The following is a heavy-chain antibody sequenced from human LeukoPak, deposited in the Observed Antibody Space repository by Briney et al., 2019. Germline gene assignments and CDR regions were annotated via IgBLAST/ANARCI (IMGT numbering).Heavy chain of an antibody. CDR1: GYTLTELS. CDR2: FDPEDGET. V-gene: IGHV1-24*01. CDR3: ARDLGVWFGELPNWFDP. D-gene: IGHD3-10*01. J-gene: IGHJ5*02. Sequence: ASVKVSCKVSGYTLTELSMHWVRPAPGKGLEWMGGFDPEDGETIYAQKFQGRVTMTEDTSTDTAYMELSSLRSEDTAVYYCARDLGVWFGELPNWFDPWGQGTLVTVSS.